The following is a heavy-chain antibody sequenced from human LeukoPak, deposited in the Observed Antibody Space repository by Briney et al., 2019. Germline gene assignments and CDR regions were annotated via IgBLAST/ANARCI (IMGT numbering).Heavy chain of an antibody. CDR2: IYYSGST. J-gene: IGHJ4*02. CDR1: GGSISSSSYY. V-gene: IGHV4-39*07. CDR3: ARVPTYVGNYDFDY. D-gene: IGHD4-23*01. Sequence: PSETLSLTCTVSGGSISSSSYYWGWIRQPPGKGLEWIGSIYYSGSTYYNPSLKSRVTISVDTSKNQFSLKLSSVTAADTAVYYCARVPTYVGNYDFDYWGQGTLVTVSS.